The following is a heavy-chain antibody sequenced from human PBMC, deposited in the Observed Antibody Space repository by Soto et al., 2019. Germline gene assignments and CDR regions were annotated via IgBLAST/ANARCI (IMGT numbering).Heavy chain of an antibody. D-gene: IGHD2-2*01. J-gene: IGHJ6*02. CDR2: ISSSGSTI. Sequence: GGSLRLSCAASGFTFRSYEMNWVRQAPGKGLGWVSYISSSGSTIYYADSVKGRFTISRDNSKNTLYLQMNSLRAEDTAVYYCARDGGYCSSTSCLSVYYYYGMDVWGQGTTVTVSS. CDR3: ARDGGYCSSTSCLSVYYYYGMDV. V-gene: IGHV3-48*03. CDR1: GFTFRSYE.